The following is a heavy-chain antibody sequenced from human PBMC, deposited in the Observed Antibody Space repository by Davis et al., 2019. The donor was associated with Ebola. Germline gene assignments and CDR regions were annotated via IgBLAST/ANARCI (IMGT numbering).Heavy chain of an antibody. CDR2: MNPNSGNT. J-gene: IGHJ3*02. Sequence: ASVKVSCKSSDYMFSSYGISWVRQAPGQGLEWMGWMNPNSGNTGYAQKFQGRVTMTRNTSISTAYMELSSLRSEDTAVYYCALAGDSSPGYNAFDIWGQGTMVTVSS. CDR3: ALAGDSSPGYNAFDI. CDR1: DYMFSSYG. V-gene: IGHV1-8*01. D-gene: IGHD6-6*01.